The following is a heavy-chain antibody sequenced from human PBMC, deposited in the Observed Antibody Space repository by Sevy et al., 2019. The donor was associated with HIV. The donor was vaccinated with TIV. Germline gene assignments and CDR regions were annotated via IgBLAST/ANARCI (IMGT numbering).Heavy chain of an antibody. CDR3: ARAGIGDFWSGYYGIDH. CDR1: GFTFRNYW. D-gene: IGHD3-3*01. V-gene: IGHV3-74*01. Sequence: GGSLRLSCAASGFTFRNYWMHWVRQAPGKGLVSVSYIHTDGSSSYYADYVKGRFTISRDNAQNTLYVQMNSLRAEDTAVYYCARAGIGDFWSGYYGIDHWGQGTLVTVSS. J-gene: IGHJ4*02. CDR2: IHTDGSSS.